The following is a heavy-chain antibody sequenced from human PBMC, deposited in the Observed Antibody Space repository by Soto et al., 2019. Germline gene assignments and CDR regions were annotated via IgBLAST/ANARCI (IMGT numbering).Heavy chain of an antibody. CDR1: GFTVSSNY. D-gene: IGHD3-10*01. J-gene: IGHJ4*02. CDR3: ASSTSAPGYFDY. CDR2: IYTGGRT. Sequence: GGSLRLSCAASGFTVSSNYMSWVRQAPGKWLEWVSVIYTGGRTYYADSVKGRFTISRDNSKNTVYLQINSLRAEDTAVYYCASSTSAPGYFDYWXQGTLVTVSS. V-gene: IGHV3-53*01.